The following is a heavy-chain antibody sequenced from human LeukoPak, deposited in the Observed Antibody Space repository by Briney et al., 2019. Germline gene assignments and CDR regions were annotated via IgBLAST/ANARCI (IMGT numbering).Heavy chain of an antibody. V-gene: IGHV3-53*01. Sequence: GGSLRLSCAASGFTVSSNYMSWVRQAPGKGLEWVSVIYSGGSTYYADSVKDRFTISRDNSKNTLYLQMNSLRAEDTAVYYCARGYSGYDPPDYWGQGTLVTVSS. D-gene: IGHD5-12*01. CDR2: IYSGGST. CDR1: GFTVSSNY. J-gene: IGHJ4*02. CDR3: ARGYSGYDPPDY.